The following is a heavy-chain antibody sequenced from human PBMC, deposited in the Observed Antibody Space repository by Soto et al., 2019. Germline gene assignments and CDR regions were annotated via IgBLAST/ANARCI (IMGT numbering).Heavy chain of an antibody. CDR3: TRQDRKPYYYGMDA. CDR2: IRSKANSYAT. V-gene: IGHV3-73*02. J-gene: IGHJ6*02. Sequence: EVQLVESGGGLVQPGGSLKLSCAASGFTFSGSAMHWVRQASGKGLEWVGRIRSKANSYATAYAASVKGRFTISRDDSKNTAYLQMNSLKTEDTAVYYCTRQDRKPYYYGMDAWGQGTTVTVSS. CDR1: GFTFSGSA.